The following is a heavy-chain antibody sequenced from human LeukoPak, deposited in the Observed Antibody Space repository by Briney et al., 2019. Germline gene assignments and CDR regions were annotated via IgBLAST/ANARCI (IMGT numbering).Heavy chain of an antibody. CDR1: GFTFSSYA. J-gene: IGHJ1*01. CDR2: ISGNGGST. D-gene: IGHD6-19*01. Sequence: GGSLRLSCAASGFTFSSYAMSLVRQAPGKGLEWVSVISGNGGSTSYADSVKGRFTISRDDSKDTLYLQMNSLRAGDTAIYYCAKHGYSSGWPQVPSQHWGQGTLVTVSS. V-gene: IGHV3-23*01. CDR3: AKHGYSSGWPQVPSQH.